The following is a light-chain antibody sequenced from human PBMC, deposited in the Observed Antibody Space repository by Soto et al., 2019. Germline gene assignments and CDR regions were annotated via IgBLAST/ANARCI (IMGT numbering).Light chain of an antibody. J-gene: IGLJ2*01. V-gene: IGLV2-14*01. CDR2: EVR. CDR1: SSDVGGYNY. CDR3: SSYTSSNTLV. Sequence: QSALTQPASVSGSPGQSITISCTGTSSDVGGYNYVSWYQQHPGKAPRLMIYEVRNRPSGVSNRFSGSKSGNTASLTISGLQAEDEADYYCSSYTSSNTLVFGGGTKLTVL.